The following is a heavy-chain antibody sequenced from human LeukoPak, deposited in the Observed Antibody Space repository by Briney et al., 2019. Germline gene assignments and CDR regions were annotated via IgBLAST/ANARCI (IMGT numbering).Heavy chain of an antibody. CDR2: IYYSGST. V-gene: IGHV4-59*01. CDR1: GDSISSYY. Sequence: PSETLSLTCTVSGDSISSYYWSWLRQPPGKGLEWIGYIYYSGSTNYNPSLKSRVTISVDTSKNQFSLKLSSVTAADTAVYYCASHAEEYDAFDIWGQGTMVTVSS. J-gene: IGHJ3*02. D-gene: IGHD1-14*01. CDR3: ASHAEEYDAFDI.